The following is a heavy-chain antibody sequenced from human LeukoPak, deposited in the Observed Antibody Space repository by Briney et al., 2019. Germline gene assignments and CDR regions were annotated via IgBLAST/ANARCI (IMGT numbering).Heavy chain of an antibody. CDR1: GYTFTGYY. CDR2: INPNSGGT. Sequence: GASVKVSCKASGYTFTGYYMHWVGQAPGQGLEWMGRINPNSGGTNYAQKFQGRVTMTRDTSISTAYMELSRLRSDDTAEYYCARAGGLQEDFDYWGQGTLVTVSS. V-gene: IGHV1-2*06. J-gene: IGHJ4*02. D-gene: IGHD5-24*01. CDR3: ARAGGLQEDFDY.